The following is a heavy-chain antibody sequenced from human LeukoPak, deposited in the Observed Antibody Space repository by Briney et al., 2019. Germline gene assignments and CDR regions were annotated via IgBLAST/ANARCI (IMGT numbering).Heavy chain of an antibody. V-gene: IGHV4-34*01. CDR1: SESFSGYY. J-gene: IGHJ4*02. CDR3: ARISAAGCFDH. Sequence: SETLSLTCTVYSESFSGYYWSWIRQSPRMGLEWIGEIYESGGTTYNPSLKSRVTISIDTSKNQFSLNLTSVTAADTAAYYCARISAAGCFDHWGQGTLVTVSS. CDR2: IYESGGT. D-gene: IGHD6-13*01.